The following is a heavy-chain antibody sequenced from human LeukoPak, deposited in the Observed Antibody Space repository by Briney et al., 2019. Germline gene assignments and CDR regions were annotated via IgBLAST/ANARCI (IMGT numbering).Heavy chain of an antibody. CDR1: GGSFSGYH. D-gene: IGHD3-22*01. CDR3: ARGLPFFDRWLLLDRGIQQFDP. J-gene: IGHJ5*02. Sequence: SETLSLTCAVYGGSFSGYHWSWIRQPPGKGLEWIGEINHSGSTNYNPSLKSRVTISVDTSKKQFSLKLSSVTAADTAAYYCARGLPFFDRWLLLDRGIQQFDPWGQGTLVIVSS. CDR2: INHSGST. V-gene: IGHV4-34*01.